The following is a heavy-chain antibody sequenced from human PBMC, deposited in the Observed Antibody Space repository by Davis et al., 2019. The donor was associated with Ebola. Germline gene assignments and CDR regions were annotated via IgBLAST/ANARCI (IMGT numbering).Heavy chain of an antibody. CDR1: GFTFSSYG. J-gene: IGHJ4*02. D-gene: IGHD3-3*01. Sequence: GGSLRLSCAASGFTFSSYGMHWVRQAPGKGLEWVAVISYDGSNKYYADSVKGRFTIYRDTSKNTLYLQMKSLRAEDTAVYYCAKGRWSGYWGYFDYWGQGTLVTVSS. CDR2: ISYDGSNK. CDR3: AKGRWSGYWGYFDY. V-gene: IGHV3-30*18.